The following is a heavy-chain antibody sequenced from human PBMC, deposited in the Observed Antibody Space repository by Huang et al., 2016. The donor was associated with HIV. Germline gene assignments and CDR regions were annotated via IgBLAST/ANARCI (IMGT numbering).Heavy chain of an antibody. J-gene: IGHJ3*01. CDR2: IYPFESKS. CDR1: GYSFSIYW. V-gene: IGHV5-51*03. Sequence: EVQLVQSGAEVKKPGESLKISCTGSGYSFSIYWIAWVRQMPGKGLEWMGIIYPFESKSTSSPSFEGHVSISVAKSINTVYLHWSSLKASDTAIYYCAKGRRAFDVWGQGTWVTVSS. CDR3: AKGRRAFDV.